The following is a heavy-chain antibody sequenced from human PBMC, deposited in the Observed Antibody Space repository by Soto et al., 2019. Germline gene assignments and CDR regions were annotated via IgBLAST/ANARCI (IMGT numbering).Heavy chain of an antibody. CDR1: GYTFTIYA. J-gene: IGHJ4*02. Sequence: GXSVKVSFNASGYTFTIYAMHLLRHAPGQRLEWMGWINAGNGNTKYSQKFQGRVTITRDTSASTAYMELSSMRSEDTAVYYCARSIVVVTALDYWGQGTQVTVSS. D-gene: IGHD2-21*02. CDR2: INAGNGNT. CDR3: ARSIVVVTALDY. V-gene: IGHV1-3*01.